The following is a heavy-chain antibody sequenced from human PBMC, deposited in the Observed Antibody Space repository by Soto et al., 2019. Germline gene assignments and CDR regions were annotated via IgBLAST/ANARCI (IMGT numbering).Heavy chain of an antibody. CDR2: IIPSLGLA. Sequence: QVQLVQSGAEVKKPGSSVNVSCKASGGMFSNYGLSWVRQAPGQGLEWMGRIIPSLGLAYYVQKFQGRVTITADKPTGTAYMEVSSLRSEHTAVYYCARSPTYCSGGNCSPTKNNYYYGMDVWGQGTTVTVSS. V-gene: IGHV1-69*02. J-gene: IGHJ6*02. CDR1: GGMFSNYG. D-gene: IGHD2-15*01. CDR3: ARSPTYCSGGNCSPTKNNYYYGMDV.